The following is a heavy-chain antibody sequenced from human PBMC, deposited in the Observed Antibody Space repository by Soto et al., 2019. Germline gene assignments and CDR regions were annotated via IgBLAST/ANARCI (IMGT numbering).Heavy chain of an antibody. Sequence: ASVXVSFRSALYTFTLYYMHCGLRAPEQGVEWMGWIKPNSGGRNYAQKFNGRVNITSETYITTEYMEMRRLRSEETAVYYCARDPNYYDSSRYSFEYWGQGTLVTVSS. CDR1: LYTFTLYY. D-gene: IGHD3-22*01. V-gene: IGHV1-2*02. J-gene: IGHJ4*02. CDR2: IKPNSGGR. CDR3: ARDPNYYDSSRYSFEY.